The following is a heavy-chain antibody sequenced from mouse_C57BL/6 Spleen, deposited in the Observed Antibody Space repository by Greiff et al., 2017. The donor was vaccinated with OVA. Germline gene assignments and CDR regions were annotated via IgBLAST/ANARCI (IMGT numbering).Heavy chain of an antibody. V-gene: IGHV1-50*01. Sequence: QVQLQQPGAELVKPGASVKLSCKASGYTFTSYWMQWVKQRPGQGLEWIGELDPSDSYTNYNQKFKGKATLTVDTSSSTAYMQLSSLTSEDSAVYYCARRAYDYGGYYFDYWGQGTTLTVSS. D-gene: IGHD2-4*01. J-gene: IGHJ2*01. CDR1: GYTFTSYW. CDR3: ARRAYDYGGYYFDY. CDR2: LDPSDSYT.